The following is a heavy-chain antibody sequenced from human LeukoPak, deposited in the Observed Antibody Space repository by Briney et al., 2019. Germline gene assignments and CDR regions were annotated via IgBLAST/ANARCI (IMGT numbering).Heavy chain of an antibody. CDR1: GYTFTGYY. V-gene: IGHV1-2*06. CDR3: ARLGAGYCSGGSCYSGDFDY. CDR2: INPNSGGT. Sequence: GASVKVSCKASGYTFTGYYMHWVRQAPGQGLEWMGRINPNSGGTNYAQKFQGRVTMTRDTSISSAYTELSSLRSEDTAVYYCARLGAGYCSGGSCYSGDFDYWGQGTLVTVSS. J-gene: IGHJ4*02. D-gene: IGHD2-15*01.